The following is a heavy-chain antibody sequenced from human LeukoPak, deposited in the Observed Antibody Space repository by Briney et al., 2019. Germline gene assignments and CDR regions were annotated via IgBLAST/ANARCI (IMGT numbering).Heavy chain of an antibody. Sequence: PSETLSLTCTVSGGSVRNYYWSWIRQPPGKGLEWIGYIYYIGSTNYNPSLKSRVSVSLDTSKNQFSLKMTSVTAADTAVYYCARANYDDYPFDYWGQGTLVTVSS. CDR3: ARANYDDYPFDY. D-gene: IGHD4-17*01. CDR2: IYYIGST. V-gene: IGHV4-59*02. J-gene: IGHJ4*02. CDR1: GGSVRNYY.